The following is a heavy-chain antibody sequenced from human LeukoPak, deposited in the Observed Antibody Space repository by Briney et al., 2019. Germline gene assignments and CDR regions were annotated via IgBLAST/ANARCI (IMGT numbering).Heavy chain of an antibody. Sequence: PGGSLRLSCAASGFTFSSYWMSWVRQAPGKGLEWVANIKQDGSEKYYVDSVKGRFTISRDNAKNSLYLQMNSLRAEDTAVYYCARHPPGGYGDYVAEYFQHWGQGTLVTVSS. J-gene: IGHJ1*01. V-gene: IGHV3-7*01. CDR3: ARHPPGGYGDYVAEYFQH. CDR1: GFTFSSYW. D-gene: IGHD4-17*01. CDR2: IKQDGSEK.